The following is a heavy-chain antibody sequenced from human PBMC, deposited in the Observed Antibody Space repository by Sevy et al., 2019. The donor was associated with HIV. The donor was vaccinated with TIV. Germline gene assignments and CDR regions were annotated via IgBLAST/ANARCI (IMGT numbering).Heavy chain of an antibody. CDR1: GGSISSYY. D-gene: IGHD6-19*01. J-gene: IGHJ6*03. CDR3: ARVVAGIYYYYYYMDV. CDR2: IYYSGST. Sequence: SETLSLTCTVSGGSISSYYWSWIRQPPGKGLEWIGYIYYSGSTNYNPSLKSRVTISVDTPKNQFSLKLSSVTAADTAVYYCARVVAGIYYYYYYMDVWGKGTTVTVSS. V-gene: IGHV4-59*01.